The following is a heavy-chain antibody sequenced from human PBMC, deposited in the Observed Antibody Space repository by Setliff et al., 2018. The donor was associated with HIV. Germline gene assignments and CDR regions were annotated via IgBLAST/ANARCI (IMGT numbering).Heavy chain of an antibody. D-gene: IGHD6-19*01. Sequence: PGGSLRLSCKTSGFTFGHYWMSWVRQAPGEGLEWVANIKEDGSEKYYVDSVKGRFTVSRGNTKTSLHLQMNNLTVEDTALYYCARDGMTVVGTPNYWGQGALVTVSS. J-gene: IGHJ4*02. CDR3: ARDGMTVVGTPNY. CDR1: GFTFGHYW. V-gene: IGHV3-7*01. CDR2: IKEDGSEK.